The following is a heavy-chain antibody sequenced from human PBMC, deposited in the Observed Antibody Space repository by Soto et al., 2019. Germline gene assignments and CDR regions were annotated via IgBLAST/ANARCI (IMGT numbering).Heavy chain of an antibody. J-gene: IGHJ4*02. CDR3: ASGLSGDKVDQ. D-gene: IGHD2-21*01. Sequence: QVQLQESGPGLVKHSQTLSLTCTVSGGSISDCAYYWRWIRQPPGKGLEWIGPIYDSGNTYNNPCLKSRLTISVDTSKNHFSLNLNSVTAADTAVYYCASGLSGDKVDQWGQGTLVTVSS. V-gene: IGHV4-30-4*01. CDR2: IYDSGNT. CDR1: GGSISDCAYY.